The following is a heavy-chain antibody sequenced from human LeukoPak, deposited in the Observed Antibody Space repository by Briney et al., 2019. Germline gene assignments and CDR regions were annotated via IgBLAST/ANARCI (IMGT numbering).Heavy chain of an antibody. D-gene: IGHD3-9*01. CDR1: GFTFSNAW. Sequence: GGSLRLSCAASGFTFSNAWMSWVRQAPGKGLEWVGRIKSKTDGGTTDYAAPVKGRFTISRDDSKNTLYLQMNSLKTEDTAVYYCTTGEEYYDILTGYYLGKRFDYWGQGTLVTVSS. V-gene: IGHV3-15*01. CDR3: TTGEEYYDILTGYYLGKRFDY. CDR2: IKSKTDGGTT. J-gene: IGHJ4*02.